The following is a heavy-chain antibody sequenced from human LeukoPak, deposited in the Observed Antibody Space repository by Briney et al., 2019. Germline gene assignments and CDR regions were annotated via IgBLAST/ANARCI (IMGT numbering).Heavy chain of an antibody. CDR1: AFTFGNYA. Sequence: GGSLRLSCAAAAFTFGNYAMSWVRQAPGKGLEWVSAISVSGANIHYADSVKGRFTISRDNSKNTLYLQMNSLRAEDTAVCFCAKDFTTGGSGSYLDTYFDYWGQGTLVTVSS. CDR3: AKDFTTGGSGSYLDTYFDY. V-gene: IGHV3-23*01. D-gene: IGHD3-10*01. CDR2: ISVSGANI. J-gene: IGHJ4*02.